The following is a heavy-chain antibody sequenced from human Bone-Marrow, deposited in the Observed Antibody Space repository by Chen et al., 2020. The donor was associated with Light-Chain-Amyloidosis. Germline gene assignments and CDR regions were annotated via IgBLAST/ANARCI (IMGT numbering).Heavy chain of an antibody. V-gene: IGHV3-23*04. CDR2: ISGSGGRR. D-gene: IGHD3-9*01. CDR3: AKDISYDDILPGYPADAFDI. CDR1: GFAFSSYA. J-gene: IGHJ3*02. Sequence: EVQLVESGGGLLQRGGSLRLSCAASGFAFSSYAMSWVRPAPGKVLEWVATISGSGGRRYYGDSVKGRLTISRDNSKNALFLQMNSLRAEDTAVYYCAKDISYDDILPGYPADAFDIWGQGTMVTVSS.